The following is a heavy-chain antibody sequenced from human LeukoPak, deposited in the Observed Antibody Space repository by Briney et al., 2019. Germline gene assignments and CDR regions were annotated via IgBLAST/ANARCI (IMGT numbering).Heavy chain of an antibody. D-gene: IGHD3-10*01. CDR2: IYSSGST. V-gene: IGHV4-61*02. CDR3: ARGRRYYGSGSYYRGGEGFDP. J-gene: IGHJ5*02. Sequence: SQTLSLTCTVSGGSITSAGYSWGWIRQPAGKGLEWIGRIYSSGSTNSNPSLKSRVTISVDTSKNQFSLKLSSVTAADTAVYYCARGRRYYGSGSYYRGGEGFDPWGQGTLVTVSS. CDR1: GGSITSAGYS.